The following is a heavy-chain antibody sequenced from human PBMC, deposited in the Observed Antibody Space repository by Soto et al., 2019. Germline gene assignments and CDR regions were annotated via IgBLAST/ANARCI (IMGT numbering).Heavy chain of an antibody. CDR3: ARVLRYFDWPSPDMDV. Sequence: QVQLVQSGAEVKKPGSSVKVSCKASGGTFSSYTISWVRQAPGQGLEWMGRIIPILGIANYAQKFQGRVTITADKSTSTAYMELSSLRSEDTAVYYCARVLRYFDWPSPDMDVWGKGTTVTVSS. D-gene: IGHD3-9*01. CDR1: GGTFSSYT. V-gene: IGHV1-69*02. J-gene: IGHJ6*03. CDR2: IIPILGIA.